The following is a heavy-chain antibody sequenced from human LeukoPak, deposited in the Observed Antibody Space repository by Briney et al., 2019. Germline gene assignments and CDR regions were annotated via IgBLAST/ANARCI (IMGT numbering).Heavy chain of an antibody. V-gene: IGHV1-8*01. J-gene: IGHJ4*02. CDR3: GGVTNYYYNSSGSDD. D-gene: IGHD3-22*01. CDR1: VYTFTSYD. CDR2: MNPNSGNT. Sequence: GASVKVSYKPSVYTFTSYDINWVRQATGQGLEWMGWMNPNSGNTGYAQKFQGRFTMTKNTSISTAHMELSSLRSEATAVYYCGGVTNYYYNSSGSDDWGQGTLVSVS.